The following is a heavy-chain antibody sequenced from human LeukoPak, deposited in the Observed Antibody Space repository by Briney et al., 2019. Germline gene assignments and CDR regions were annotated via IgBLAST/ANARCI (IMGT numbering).Heavy chain of an antibody. D-gene: IGHD2-21*02. J-gene: IGHJ4*02. CDR3: ARPAGDFTEGYFDY. V-gene: IGHV1-69*05. CDR1: GGTFSSYA. CDR2: IIPIFGTA. Sequence: GASVKVSCKVSGGTFSSYAISWVRQAPGQGLEWMGGIIPIFGTANYAQKFQGRVTITTDESTSTAYMELSSLRSEDTAVYYCARPAGDFTEGYFDYWGQGTLVTVSS.